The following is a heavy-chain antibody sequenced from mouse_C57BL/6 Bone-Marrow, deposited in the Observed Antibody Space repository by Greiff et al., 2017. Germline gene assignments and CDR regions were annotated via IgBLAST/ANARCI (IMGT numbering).Heavy chain of an antibody. CDR1: GFNIKDDY. CDR3: TTDYFDY. CDR2: IDPESGDT. J-gene: IGHJ2*01. V-gene: IGHV14-4*01. Sequence: EVQLQQSGAELVRPGASVKLSCTASGFNIKDDYMHWVQQRPEQGLEWIGWIDPESGDTEYASQFQGKATITADTSSNTAYLQLSSLTAEDTSVYYCTTDYFDYWGQGTTLTVSS.